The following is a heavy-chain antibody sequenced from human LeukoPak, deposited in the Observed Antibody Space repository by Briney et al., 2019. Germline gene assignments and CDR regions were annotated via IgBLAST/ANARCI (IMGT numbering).Heavy chain of an antibody. CDR3: ARVQPFKLFDY. D-gene: IGHD5-24*01. Sequence: PSETLSLTCTVSGGSISSYDWSWIRQPAGKGLEWIGRIYTSGSPNYNPSLKSRVTMSVDTSKNQFSLKLSSVTAADTAVYYCARVQPFKLFDYWGQGTLVTVSS. CDR1: GGSISSYD. J-gene: IGHJ4*02. CDR2: IYTSGSP. V-gene: IGHV4-4*07.